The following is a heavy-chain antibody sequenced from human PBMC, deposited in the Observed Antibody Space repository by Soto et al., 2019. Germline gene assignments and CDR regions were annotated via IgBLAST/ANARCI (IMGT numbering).Heavy chain of an antibody. CDR1: GGSVSRSDSY. J-gene: IGHJ5*02. V-gene: IGHV4-39*01. Sequence: QVPLQESGPGLAKPSETLSLTCTVAGGSVSRSDSYWGWIRQPPGKGLEWIGSMFYSGRTYYNPSLRSRVTMSVDTSKNQFSLKLSSVSAADTAVYHCARLDYGSGSSSWFDPWGQGTLVTVSS. CDR3: ARLDYGSGSSSWFDP. D-gene: IGHD3-10*01. CDR2: MFYSGRT.